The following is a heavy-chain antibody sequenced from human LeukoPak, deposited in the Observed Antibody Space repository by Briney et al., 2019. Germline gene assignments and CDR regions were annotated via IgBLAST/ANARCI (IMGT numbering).Heavy chain of an antibody. CDR1: GRTLGELS. D-gene: IGHD3-22*01. V-gene: IGHV1-24*01. Sequence: ASVKVSCKLSGRTLGELSIHWVRQAPARGLEWMGSFDPEDGKRMYAREFQGRLSMTEDTSTDTAYMELSSLRSEDTAVYYCATNSMFYYDSSGYWFDLWGQGTLVTVSS. CDR2: FDPEDGKR. CDR3: ATNSMFYYDSSGYWFDL. J-gene: IGHJ5*02.